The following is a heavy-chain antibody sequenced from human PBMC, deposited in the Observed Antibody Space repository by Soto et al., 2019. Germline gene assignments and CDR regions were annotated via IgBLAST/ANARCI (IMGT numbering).Heavy chain of an antibody. J-gene: IGHJ4*02. CDR1: GYTLTELS. D-gene: IGHD5-12*01. V-gene: IGHV1-24*01. Sequence: ASVKVSCKVSGYTLTELSMHWVRQAPGKGLGWMGGFDPEDGETIYAQKFQGRVTMTEDTSTDTAYMELSSLRSEDTAVYYCATPFRGGYDFHYWGQGTLVTVSS. CDR3: ATPFRGGYDFHY. CDR2: FDPEDGET.